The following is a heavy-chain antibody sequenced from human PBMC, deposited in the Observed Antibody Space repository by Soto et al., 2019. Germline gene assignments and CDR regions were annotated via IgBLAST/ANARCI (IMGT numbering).Heavy chain of an antibody. J-gene: IGHJ4*02. V-gene: IGHV3-73*02. Sequence: EVQLVESGGDLVQPGGSLKLSCAASGFIFSGTTIHWVRQASGEGLEWVGRIRGRADNYATGYAASVKGRFTISRDDSEKTAYLQMNSLKTEHTAVYFCTRAPDGNNADYWGQGTLVTVSS. D-gene: IGHD6-13*01. CDR2: IRGRADNYAT. CDR1: GFIFSGTT. CDR3: TRAPDGNNADY.